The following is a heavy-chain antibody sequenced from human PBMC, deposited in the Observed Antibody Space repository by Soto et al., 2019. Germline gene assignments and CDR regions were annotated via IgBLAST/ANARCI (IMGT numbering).Heavy chain of an antibody. CDR3: ASGSYWGDYYGMDV. J-gene: IGHJ6*02. CDR2: ISSSSYT. CDR1: GFTFSDYY. V-gene: IGHV3-11*03. Sequence: GGSLRLSCAASGFTFSDYYMSWIRQAPGKGLEWVSYISSSSYTNYADSVKGRFTISRDNAKNSLYLQMNSLRAEDTAVYYCASGSYWGDYYGMDVWGQGTTVTVSS. D-gene: IGHD1-26*01.